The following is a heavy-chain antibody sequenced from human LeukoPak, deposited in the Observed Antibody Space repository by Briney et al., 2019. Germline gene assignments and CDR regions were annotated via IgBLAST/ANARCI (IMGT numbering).Heavy chain of an antibody. V-gene: IGHV3-21*01. D-gene: IGHD5-12*01. CDR3: ARLYSGYDVVDY. J-gene: IGHJ4*02. Sequence: PGGSLRLSCAASGFTFSSYSMNWVRQAPGRGLEWVSSISSSSSYIYYADSVKGRFTTSRDNAKNSLYLQMNSLRAEDTAVYYCARLYSGYDVVDYWGQGTLVTVSS. CDR1: GFTFSSYS. CDR2: ISSSSSYI.